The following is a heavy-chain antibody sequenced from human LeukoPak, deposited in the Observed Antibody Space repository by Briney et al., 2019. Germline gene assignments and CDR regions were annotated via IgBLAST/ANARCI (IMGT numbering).Heavy chain of an antibody. J-gene: IGHJ5*02. D-gene: IGHD6-6*01. Sequence: GSVKVSCQPSGYTFTDFYLKWVRQGPGQGLEWLGRINPYSGATINAQRFQGRVTLTWDTSIGIDCMEKTRVTEDGTGVYFSATGSITHTRDPWGQGTLVTVSS. CDR2: INPYSGAT. V-gene: IGHV1-2*05. CDR3: ATGSITHTRDP. CDR1: GYTFTDFY.